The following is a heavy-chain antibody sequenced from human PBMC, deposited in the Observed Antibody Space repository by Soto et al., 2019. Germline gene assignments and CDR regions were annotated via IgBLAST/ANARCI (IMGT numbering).Heavy chain of an antibody. CDR3: AREDDGAMFDH. Sequence: QVQLQESGPGLVKPSETLSLTCSVSGDSVSTGDYCWSWVRQPLGKGLEYIGYIYHSGYALYNPSLKSRVTISLDTSNNQLSLKVKSVTTADTAIYYCAREDDGAMFDHWGQGALVTVSS. V-gene: IGHV4-30-4*02. D-gene: IGHD3-16*01. CDR1: GDSVSTGDYC. CDR2: IYHSGYA. J-gene: IGHJ4*02.